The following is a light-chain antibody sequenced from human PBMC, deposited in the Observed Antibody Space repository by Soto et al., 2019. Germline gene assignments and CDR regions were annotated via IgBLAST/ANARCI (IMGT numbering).Light chain of an antibody. CDR1: QGISGQ. V-gene: IGKV1-5*01. CDR2: DAS. Sequence: DIQMTQSPSTLSAFAGDRVTVTCRASQGISGQLAWYQQRPGKAPKLLITDASNLNAGVPSRFSGSGSRTEFTLTISSLQPDDIATYYCQHYNAYPVTFGGGTKVDIK. J-gene: IGKJ4*01. CDR3: QHYNAYPVT.